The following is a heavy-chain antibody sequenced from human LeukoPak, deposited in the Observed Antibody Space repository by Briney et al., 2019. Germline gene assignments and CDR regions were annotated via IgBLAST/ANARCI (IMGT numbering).Heavy chain of an antibody. CDR3: AKSNVIGGSWYGSAFDI. D-gene: IGHD6-13*01. Sequence: QPGRSLRLSCAASGFTLDDYAMPWVRQAPGKGLEWVSGISWNSGSIGYGDSVKGRFTISRDNAKNSLYLQMISLRAEDTALYYFAKSNVIGGSWYGSAFDIWGQGTMVTVSS. CDR1: GFTLDDYA. CDR2: ISWNSGSI. J-gene: IGHJ3*02. V-gene: IGHV3-9*01.